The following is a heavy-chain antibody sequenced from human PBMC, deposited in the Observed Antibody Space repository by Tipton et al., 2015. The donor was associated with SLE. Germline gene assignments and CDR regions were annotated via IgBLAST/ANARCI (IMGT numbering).Heavy chain of an antibody. CDR3: ARGQLGGSGDL. V-gene: IGHV4-59*11. J-gene: IGHJ5*02. Sequence: LRLSCTVSGASITVHSWSWIRQPPGKGLEWIGYVYYSGTTNYNPSLKSRVSMSIDRSKDQISLRLNSMTAADTAVYYCARGQLGGSGDLWGQGTLVTVS. D-gene: IGHD6-6*01. CDR2: VYYSGTT. CDR1: GASITVHS.